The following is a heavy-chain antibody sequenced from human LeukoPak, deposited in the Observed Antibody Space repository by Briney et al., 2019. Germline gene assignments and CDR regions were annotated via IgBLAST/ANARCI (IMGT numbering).Heavy chain of an antibody. V-gene: IGHV1-8*01. CDR2: MNPNSVNT. J-gene: IGHJ4*02. D-gene: IGHD3-22*01. CDR3: ARLIKGGAYYYDSSGPYYFDY. Sequence: ASVKVSCKASGYTFTSYDINWVRQATGQGLEWMGWMNPNSVNTGYAQKSQGRVTMTRNTSISTAYMELSTLRSEDTAVYYCARLIKGGAYYYDSSGPYYFDYWGQGPLVPVSS. CDR1: GYTFTSYD.